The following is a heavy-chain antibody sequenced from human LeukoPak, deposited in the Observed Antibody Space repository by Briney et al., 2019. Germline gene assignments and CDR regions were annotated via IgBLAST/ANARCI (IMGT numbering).Heavy chain of an antibody. CDR3: ARSSYGYKALDY. CDR1: GFTVSSNY. J-gene: IGHJ4*02. CDR2: IYSGGST. D-gene: IGHD5-18*01. Sequence: GGSLRLSCAASGFTVSSNYMSWVRQAPGKGLEWVSVIYSGGSTYYADSVKGRFTISRDNSKNTLYLQMNSLRAEDTAVYYCARSSYGYKALDYWGQGTLVTVSS. V-gene: IGHV3-66*01.